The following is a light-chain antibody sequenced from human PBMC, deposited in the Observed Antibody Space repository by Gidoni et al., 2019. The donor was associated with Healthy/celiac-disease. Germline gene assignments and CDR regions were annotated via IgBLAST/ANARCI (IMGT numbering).Light chain of an antibody. J-gene: IGKJ2*01. CDR3: QQSYSTPYX. CDR1: QSISSY. CDR2: AAS. V-gene: IGKV1-39*01. Sequence: DIQLTQSPSSLSASVGARVTITCRASQSISSYLNWYQQKPGKDPKLLIYAASSLQSGVPSRFSGSGSGTDFTLTISSLQPEDFATYYCQQSYSTPYXXXQGTKLEIK.